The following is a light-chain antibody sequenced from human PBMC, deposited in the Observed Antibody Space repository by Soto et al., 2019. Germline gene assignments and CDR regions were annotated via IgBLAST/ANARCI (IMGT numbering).Light chain of an antibody. CDR1: QSISIN. CDR2: GAS. J-gene: IGKJ5*01. CDR3: QQYGSSPIT. Sequence: EIVMTPSPATLSVSPVERAILSCRASQSISINLAWYQQKPAQAPRFLIYGASSRATGVPDRFSGSGSGTDFTLTISSLEPEDFALYFCQQYGSSPITFGQGTRLEIK. V-gene: IGKV3-20*01.